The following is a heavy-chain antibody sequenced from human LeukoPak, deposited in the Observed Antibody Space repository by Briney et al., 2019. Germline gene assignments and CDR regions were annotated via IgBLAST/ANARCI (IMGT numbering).Heavy chain of an antibody. CDR1: GGTFSSYA. J-gene: IGHJ4*02. CDR3: ARGDYYDSSGYGYDSPFDY. Sequence: ASVKVSCKASGGTFSSYAISWVRQAPGQGLEWMGGIIPIFGTANYAQKLQGRVTMTTDTSTSTAYMELRSLRSDDTAVYYCARGDYYDSSGYGYDSPFDYWGQGTLVTVSS. CDR2: IIPIFGTA. D-gene: IGHD3-22*01. V-gene: IGHV1-69*05.